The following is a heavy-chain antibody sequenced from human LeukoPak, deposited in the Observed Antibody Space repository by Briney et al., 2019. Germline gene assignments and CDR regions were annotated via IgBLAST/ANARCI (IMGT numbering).Heavy chain of an antibody. CDR2: INWNGGST. V-gene: IGHV3-20*04. J-gene: IGHJ4*02. Sequence: PGGSLRLSCAASGFSFDDYGTSWVRQAPGKGLEWVSGINWNGGSTGYADSVKGRFTISRDNAKNSLYLQMNSLRAEDTAVYYCARDLVYDYVWGSVDYWGQGTLVTVSS. D-gene: IGHD3-16*01. CDR3: ARDLVYDYVWGSVDY. CDR1: GFSFDDYG.